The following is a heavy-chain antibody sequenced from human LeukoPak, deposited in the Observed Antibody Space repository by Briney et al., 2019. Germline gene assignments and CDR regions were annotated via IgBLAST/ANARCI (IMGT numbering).Heavy chain of an antibody. J-gene: IGHJ4*02. V-gene: IGHV3-23*01. CDR2: ISGSGGST. Sequence: QAGGSLRLSCAASGFTFSSYAMSWVRQAPGKGLEWVSAISGSGGSTYYADSVKGRFTISRDNSKNTLYLQMNSLRAEDTAVYYCVKPPARGSGWYYFDYWGQGTLVTVSS. CDR3: VKPPARGSGWYYFDY. D-gene: IGHD6-19*01. CDR1: GFTFSSYA.